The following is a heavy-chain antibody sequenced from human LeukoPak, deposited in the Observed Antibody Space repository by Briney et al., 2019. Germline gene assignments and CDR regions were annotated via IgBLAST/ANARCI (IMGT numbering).Heavy chain of an antibody. CDR2: MSSSDDGR. CDR1: GFTFSSYS. Sequence: GGSLRLSCAASGFTFSSYSMNWVRQAPGKGLEWVSAMSSSDDGRYYAASVRGRFTISRDTSRSTLYLQMNSLRAEDAAVYYCAKAPVTSCRGAFCYPFDYWGQGTLVTVSP. D-gene: IGHD2-15*01. CDR3: AKAPVTSCRGAFCYPFDY. J-gene: IGHJ4*02. V-gene: IGHV3-23*01.